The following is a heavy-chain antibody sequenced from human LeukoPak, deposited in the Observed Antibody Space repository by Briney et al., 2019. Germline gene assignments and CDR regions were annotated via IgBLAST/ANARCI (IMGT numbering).Heavy chain of an antibody. CDR1: GGTFSSYA. J-gene: IGHJ6*03. V-gene: IGHV1-69*05. D-gene: IGHD1-14*01. CDR2: IIPIFGTA. Sequence: ASVTVSCKAPGGTFSSYAISWVRQAPGQGLEWMGGIIPIFGTANYAQKFQGRVTITTDESTSTAYMELSSLRSEDTAVYYCGRTGHRSYYYMDVWGKGTTVTVSS. CDR3: GRTGHRSYYYMDV.